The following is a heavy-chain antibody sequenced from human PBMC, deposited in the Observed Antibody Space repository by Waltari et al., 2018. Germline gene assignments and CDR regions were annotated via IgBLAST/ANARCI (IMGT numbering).Heavy chain of an antibody. CDR1: GFTFSSYG. Sequence: QVQLVESGGGVVQPGRSLRLSCAASGFTFSSYGMHWVRQAPGKGLEWVAVIWYDGSNKYYADSVKDRFTISRDNSKNTLYLQMNSLRAEDTAMYYCAKGVFSSSWYGVDYWGQGTLVTVSS. V-gene: IGHV3-30*18. CDR3: AKGVFSSSWYGVDY. J-gene: IGHJ4*02. D-gene: IGHD6-13*01. CDR2: IWYDGSNK.